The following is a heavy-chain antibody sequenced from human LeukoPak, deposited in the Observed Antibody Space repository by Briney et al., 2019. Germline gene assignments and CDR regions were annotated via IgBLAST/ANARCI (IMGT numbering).Heavy chain of an antibody. CDR2: IYYSGST. J-gene: IGHJ4*02. CDR1: GGSISSSSYY. V-gene: IGHV4-39*07. Sequence: PSETLSLTCTVSGGSISSSSYYWGWIRQPPGKGLEWIGSIYYSGSTYYNPSLKSRVTISVDTSRNQFSLKLSSVTAADTAVYYCARAGSSGWPRVDYFDYWGQGTLVTVSS. D-gene: IGHD6-19*01. CDR3: ARAGSSGWPRVDYFDY.